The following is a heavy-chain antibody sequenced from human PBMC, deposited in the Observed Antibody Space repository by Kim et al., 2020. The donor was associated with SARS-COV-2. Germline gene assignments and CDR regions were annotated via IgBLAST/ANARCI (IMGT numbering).Heavy chain of an antibody. D-gene: IGHD3-10*01. CDR2: IIPIFGTA. CDR1: GGTFSSYA. Sequence: SVKVSCKASGGTFSSYAISWVRQAPGQGLEWMGGIIPIFGTANYAQKFQGRVTITADESTSTAYMELSSLRSEDTAVYYCARVSLAPGALDYWGQGTLVTVSS. V-gene: IGHV1-69*13. CDR3: ARVSLAPGALDY. J-gene: IGHJ4*02.